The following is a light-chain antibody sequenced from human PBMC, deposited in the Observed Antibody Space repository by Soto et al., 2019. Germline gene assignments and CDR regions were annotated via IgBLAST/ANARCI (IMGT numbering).Light chain of an antibody. J-gene: IGKJ1*01. CDR1: QAIRND. Sequence: DIHMTQSPSSLSASLGDRFTITCRASQAIRNDLGWYQQKPAKAPKRLIYAASNFQSGVPSRFSGSGSGTHFTLTISSLQPDDFATYYCQHYNSYSEAFGQGTKVDIK. V-gene: IGKV1-17*01. CDR3: QHYNSYSEA. CDR2: AAS.